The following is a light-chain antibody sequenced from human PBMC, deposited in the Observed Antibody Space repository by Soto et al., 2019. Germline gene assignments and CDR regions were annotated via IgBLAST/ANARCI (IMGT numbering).Light chain of an antibody. J-gene: IGKJ4*01. V-gene: IGKV3-11*01. CDR3: QQRNNWPLT. Sequence: EIVLTQSPATLSLSPGERATLSCRASQSISSSLAWYQQKPGQAPRLLIYDASNRATGIPARFSGSGSGTDFTLTISSLEPEDSALYYCQQRNNWPLTFGGGTKVEIK. CDR1: QSISSS. CDR2: DAS.